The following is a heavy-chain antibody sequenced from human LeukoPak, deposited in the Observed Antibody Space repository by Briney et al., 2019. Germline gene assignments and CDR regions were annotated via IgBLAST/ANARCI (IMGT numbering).Heavy chain of an antibody. J-gene: IGHJ6*03. CDR2: INHSGST. CDR1: GGSISSYY. D-gene: IGHD2-15*01. V-gene: IGHV4-34*01. Sequence: SETLSLTCTVSGGSISSYYWSWIRQPPGKGLEWIGEINHSGSTNYNPSLKSRVTISVDTSKNQFSLKLSSVTAADTAVYYCARGWYFYYYMDVWGKGTTVTVSS. CDR3: ARGWYFYYYMDV.